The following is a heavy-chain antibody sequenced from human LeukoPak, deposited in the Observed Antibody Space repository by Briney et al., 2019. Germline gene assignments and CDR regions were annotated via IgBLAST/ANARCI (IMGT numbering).Heavy chain of an antibody. J-gene: IGHJ5*02. CDR1: GFTFSGYG. CDR3: AKDPYRVVVATGNYLDP. CDR2: ISHDGGNI. V-gene: IGHV3-30*18. Sequence: GGSLRLSCAASGFTFSGYGMHWVRQAPGKGLERVAVISHDGGNIYYGDSVKGRFSISRDNSKNTLYLQMNSLRVEDTAVYYCAKDPYRVVVATGNYLDPWGQGTLVTVSS. D-gene: IGHD2-15*01.